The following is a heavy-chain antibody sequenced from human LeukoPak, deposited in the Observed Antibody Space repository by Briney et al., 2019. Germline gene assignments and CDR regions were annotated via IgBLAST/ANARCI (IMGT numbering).Heavy chain of an antibody. CDR1: GGSFSTYY. Sequence: PSETLSLTCTVSGGSFSTYYWSWIRQPAGKGLEWIGRIYTTGSANYNPSLNSRVTMSVDTSNKQFSLKLSSVTAADTAVYYCARQPGIAVAGSYYYYGMDVWGQGTTVTVSS. CDR2: IYTTGSA. CDR3: ARQPGIAVAGSYYYYGMDV. J-gene: IGHJ6*02. V-gene: IGHV4-4*07. D-gene: IGHD6-19*01.